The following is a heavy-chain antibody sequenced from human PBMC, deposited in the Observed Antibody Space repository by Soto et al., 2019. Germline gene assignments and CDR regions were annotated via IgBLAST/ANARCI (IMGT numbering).Heavy chain of an antibody. CDR3: TGETYYFDY. V-gene: IGHV3-23*01. Sequence: PGGSLRLSCAASGFTFSDYYMSWIRQAPGKGLEWVSDISGSGGSAYYADSVKGRFTISRDNSKNTVYLQMNSLRTEDTAVYYCTGETYYFDYWGQGTLVTVSS. D-gene: IGHD3-10*01. CDR2: ISGSGGSA. CDR1: GFTFSDYY. J-gene: IGHJ4*02.